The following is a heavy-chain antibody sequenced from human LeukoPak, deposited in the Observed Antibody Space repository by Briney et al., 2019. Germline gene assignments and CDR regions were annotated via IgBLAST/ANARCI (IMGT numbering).Heavy chain of an antibody. CDR2: IKQDGSEK. V-gene: IGHV3-7*01. Sequence: PGGSLRLSCAASGFTFSSYWMSWVRQAPGKGLEWVANIKQDGSEKYYVDSVKGRFTISRDNAKNSLYLQMNSLRAEDTAVYYCAREQMATIVLTFDYWGQGTLVTVSS. CDR3: AREQMATIVLTFDY. J-gene: IGHJ4*02. D-gene: IGHD5-24*01. CDR1: GFTFSSYW.